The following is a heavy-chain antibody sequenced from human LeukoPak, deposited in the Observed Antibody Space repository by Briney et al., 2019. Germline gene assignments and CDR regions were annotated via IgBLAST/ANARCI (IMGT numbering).Heavy chain of an antibody. V-gene: IGHV4-59*01. D-gene: IGHD6-13*01. J-gene: IGHJ4*02. CDR1: GGSISSYY. CDR2: IYYSGST. Sequence: SETLSLTCTVSGGSISSYYWSWIRQPPGKGLEWIGYIYYSGSTNYNPSLKSRVTISVDTSKNQFSLKLSSVTAADTAVYYCAREGRIGSSSYFDYWGQGTLVTVSS. CDR3: AREGRIGSSSYFDY.